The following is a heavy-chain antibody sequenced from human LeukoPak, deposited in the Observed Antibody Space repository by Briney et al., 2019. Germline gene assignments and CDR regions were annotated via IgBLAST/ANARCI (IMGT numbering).Heavy chain of an antibody. CDR2: IWYDGSNK. CDR3: ARARTTRGFDY. V-gene: IGHV3-33*01. Sequence: PGGSLRLSCAASGFTFNSYGIHWVRQAPGKGLEWVAFIWYDGSNKYYADSVKGRFTISRDNSKNTLYLQMNSLRAEDTAVYYCARARTTRGFDYWGQGTLVIVSS. CDR1: GFTFNSYG. J-gene: IGHJ4*02. D-gene: IGHD4-17*01.